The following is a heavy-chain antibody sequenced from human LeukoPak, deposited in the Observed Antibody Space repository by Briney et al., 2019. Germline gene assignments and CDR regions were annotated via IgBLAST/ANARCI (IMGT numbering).Heavy chain of an antibody. CDR2: ISGSADTA. Sequence: PGGSLRLSCVASGFTFSGYAMSWVRRAPGKGLEWVSGISGSADTAHSADSVKGRFTISRDNSKNTLFLQMHSLRADDTAVYYCAKDTPRPPSYWGQGTLVTVSS. CDR1: GFTFSGYA. CDR3: AKDTPRPPSY. V-gene: IGHV3-23*01. J-gene: IGHJ4*02.